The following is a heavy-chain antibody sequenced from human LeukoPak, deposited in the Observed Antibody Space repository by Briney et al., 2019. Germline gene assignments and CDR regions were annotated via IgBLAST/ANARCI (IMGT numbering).Heavy chain of an antibody. J-gene: IGHJ3*02. CDR2: FDPEDGET. CDR1: GYTLTELS. V-gene: IGHV1-24*01. Sequence: GASVKDSCKVSGYTLTELSMHWVRQAPGKGLEWMGGFDPEDGETIYAQKFQGRVTMTEDTSTDTAYMELSSLRSEDTAVYYCATLFTGTTKRIFDIWGQGTMVTVSS. CDR3: ATLFTGTTKRIFDI. D-gene: IGHD1-1*01.